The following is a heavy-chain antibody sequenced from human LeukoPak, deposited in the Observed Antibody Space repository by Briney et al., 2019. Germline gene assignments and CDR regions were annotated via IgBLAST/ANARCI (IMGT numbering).Heavy chain of an antibody. J-gene: IGHJ4*02. D-gene: IGHD3-3*01. CDR2: ISAYNGNT. CDR3: ARDGRWSDFWSGYFAYFDY. V-gene: IGHV1-18*01. CDR1: GYTFTSYG. Sequence: GASVKVSCKASGYTFTSYGISWVRQAPGQGLEWMGWISAYNGNTNYAQKLQGRVTMTTDTSTSTAYMELRSLRSDDTAVYYCARDGRWSDFWSGYFAYFDYWGQGTLVTVSS.